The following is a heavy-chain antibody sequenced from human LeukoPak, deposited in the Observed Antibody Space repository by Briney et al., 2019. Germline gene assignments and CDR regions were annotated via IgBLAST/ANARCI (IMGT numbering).Heavy chain of an antibody. V-gene: IGHV4-30-4*01. CDR3: ARVGYDSSDPSP. Sequence: SETLSLTCTVSGGSISSGDYYWSWIRQPPGKGPEWIGYIYYSGSTYYNPSLKSRVTISVDTSKNQFSLKLSSVTAADTAVYYCARVGYDSSDPSPWGQGTLVTVSS. J-gene: IGHJ5*02. D-gene: IGHD3-22*01. CDR2: IYYSGST. CDR1: GGSISSGDYY.